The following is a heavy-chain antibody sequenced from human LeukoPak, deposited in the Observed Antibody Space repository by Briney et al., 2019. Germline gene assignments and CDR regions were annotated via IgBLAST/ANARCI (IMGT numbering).Heavy chain of an antibody. Sequence: SETLSLTCAVYGGSFSGYYWSWIRQPPGKGLEWIGEINHSGSTNYNPSLKSRVTISVDTSKNQFSLKLSSVTAADTAVYYCARGRRLRGRNWNPIPDSMDVWGQGTTVTVSS. V-gene: IGHV4-34*01. D-gene: IGHD1-1*01. CDR3: ARGRRLRGRNWNPIPDSMDV. CDR1: GGSFSGYY. CDR2: INHSGST. J-gene: IGHJ6*02.